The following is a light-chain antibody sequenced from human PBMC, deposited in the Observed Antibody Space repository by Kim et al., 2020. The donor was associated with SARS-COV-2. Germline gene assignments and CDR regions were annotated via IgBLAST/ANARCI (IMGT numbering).Light chain of an antibody. CDR3: KKYRNSHVI. V-gene: IGKV3-20*01. CDR2: GAT. CDR1: RRLSPSS. Sequence: SHGDSATRACRASRRLSPSSLVWYQHKPGQAPSVLYYGATDRATGIPNRFSGSGAGIDFTLTTSRPSPEDFAMYDCKKYRNSHVIIGGVTKGDI. J-gene: IGKJ4*01.